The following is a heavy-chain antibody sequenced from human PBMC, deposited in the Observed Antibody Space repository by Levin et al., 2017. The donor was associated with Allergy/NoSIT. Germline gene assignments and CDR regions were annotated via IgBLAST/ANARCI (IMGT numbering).Heavy chain of an antibody. CDR2: SSAYNGNT. V-gene: IGHV1-18*01. J-gene: IGHJ4*02. CDR3: ARDTAMTAAGIKDY. Sequence: GESLKISCKASGYTFTSYGISWVRQAPGQGLEWMGWSSAYNGNTNYAQKLHGRVTMTTDTSTTTAYMELRSLRSDDTAVYYCARDTAMTAAGIKDYWGQGTLVTVSS. CDR1: GYTFTSYG. D-gene: IGHD6-13*01.